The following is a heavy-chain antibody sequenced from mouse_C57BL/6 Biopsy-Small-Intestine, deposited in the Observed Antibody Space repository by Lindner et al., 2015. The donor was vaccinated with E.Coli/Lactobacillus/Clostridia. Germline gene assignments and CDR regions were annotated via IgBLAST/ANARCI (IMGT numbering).Heavy chain of an antibody. Sequence: SVKVSCKASGYNFRRYDINWVRQVPGQGLEWVGWMNPKNGNTGSARKFQGRVTMTRDASINTAYLELSSLTSDDTALYYCAKSNFDSSDYSPGAGEDYFDNWGQGTRVIVSS. CDR2: MNPKNGNT. D-gene: IGHD1-1*01. CDR1: GYNFRRYD. J-gene: IGHJ2*03. CDR3: AKSNFDSSDYSPGAGEDYFDN. V-gene: IGHV14-4*02.